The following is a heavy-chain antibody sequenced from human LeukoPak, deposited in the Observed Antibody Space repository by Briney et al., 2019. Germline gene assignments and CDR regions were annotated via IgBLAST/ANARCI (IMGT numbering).Heavy chain of an antibody. CDR3: ARDQYCTNGVCQWYFDL. Sequence: GASVKVSCKASGGTFSSYTISWVRQAPEQGLEWMGRIIPILGIANYAQKFQGIVTITADKSTSTAYMELSSLRSEDTAVYYCARDQYCTNGVCQWYFDLWGRGTLVTVSS. CDR2: IIPILGIA. V-gene: IGHV1-69*04. J-gene: IGHJ2*01. CDR1: GGTFSSYT. D-gene: IGHD2-8*01.